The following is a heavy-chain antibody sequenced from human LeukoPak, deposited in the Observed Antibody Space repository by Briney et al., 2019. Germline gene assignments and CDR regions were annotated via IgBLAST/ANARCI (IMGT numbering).Heavy chain of an antibody. Sequence: GGSLRLSCAASGFTFSSYGMHWVRQAPGKGLEWVAFIRYDGSNKYYADSVKDRFTISRDNAKNSLYLQMNSLRAEDTAVYYCARDYVTTVTPVGYWGQGTLVTVSS. J-gene: IGHJ4*02. D-gene: IGHD4-17*01. CDR3: ARDYVTTVTPVGY. CDR1: GFTFSSYG. CDR2: IRYDGSNK. V-gene: IGHV3-30*02.